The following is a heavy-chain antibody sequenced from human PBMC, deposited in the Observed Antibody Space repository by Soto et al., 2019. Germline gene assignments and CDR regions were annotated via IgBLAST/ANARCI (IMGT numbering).Heavy chain of an antibody. V-gene: IGHV4-59*12. Sequence: SETLSLTCTVSGVSISSYYWSWIRQPPGKGLEWIGYIYYSGSTNYNPSLKSRVTISVDTSKNQFSLKLSSVTAADTAVYYCARDLANSSTYYFDYWGQGTLVTVSS. CDR2: IYYSGST. D-gene: IGHD4-4*01. CDR3: ARDLANSSTYYFDY. J-gene: IGHJ4*02. CDR1: GVSISSYY.